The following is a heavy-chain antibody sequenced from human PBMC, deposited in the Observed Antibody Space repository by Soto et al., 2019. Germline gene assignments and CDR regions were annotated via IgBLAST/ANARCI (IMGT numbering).Heavy chain of an antibody. V-gene: IGHV3-33*01. D-gene: IGHD7-27*01. CDR3: ARDTGAWEGNWGNDAFDI. CDR1: GFTFSSYG. J-gene: IGHJ3*02. CDR2: IWYDGSNK. Sequence: GGSLRLSCAASGFTFSSYGMHWVRQAPGKGLEWVAVIWYDGSNKYYADSVKGRFTISRDNSKNTLYLQMNSLRAEDTAVYYCARDTGAWEGNWGNDAFDIWGQGTMVTVSS.